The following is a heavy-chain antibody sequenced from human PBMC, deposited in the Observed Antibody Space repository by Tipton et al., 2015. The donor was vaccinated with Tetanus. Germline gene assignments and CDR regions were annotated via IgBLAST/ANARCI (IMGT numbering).Heavy chain of an antibody. Sequence: QLVQSGAEMKKPGASVKVSCKASGYTFTGYYIYWVRQAPGQGLEWIGWIDPYSGGTVYAQKFQGRVTMTRDTPISTAYMELRSLRFDDTAVFYCARDRGDYIYYGMDVWGPGTTVTVS. V-gene: IGHV1-2*02. CDR1: GYTFTGYY. CDR2: IDPYSGGT. J-gene: IGHJ6*02. D-gene: IGHD3-22*01. CDR3: ARDRGDYIYYGMDV.